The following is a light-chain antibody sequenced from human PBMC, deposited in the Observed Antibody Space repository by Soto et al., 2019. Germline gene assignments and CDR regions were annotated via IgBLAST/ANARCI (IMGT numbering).Light chain of an antibody. J-gene: IGLJ2*01. CDR2: EVS. Sequence: QSALTQPPSASGSPGQSVTISCTGTSSDVGGYNYVSWYQQHPDKAPKLMIYEVSKRPSGVPDRFSGSKSGNTASLTVSGLQAEDEADYYCTSYAGSNNFVVFGGGT. CDR3: TSYAGSNNFVV. CDR1: SSDVGGYNY. V-gene: IGLV2-8*01.